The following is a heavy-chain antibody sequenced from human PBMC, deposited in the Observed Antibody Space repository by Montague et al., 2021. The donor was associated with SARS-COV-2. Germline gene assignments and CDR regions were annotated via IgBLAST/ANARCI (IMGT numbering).Heavy chain of an antibody. CDR2: IYSSGSN. D-gene: IGHD3-22*01. CDR1: GGSISSGSYY. J-gene: IGHJ3*02. CDR3: ARVPPYYYDSSGYYSGAFDI. Sequence: TLSLTCTVSGGSISSGSYYWSWIRQPAGKGLEWIGRIYSSGSNNYNPSIKSRVTISVDTSKNQFSLKLSAVTAADTAVYYCARVPPYYYDSSGYYSGAFDIWGQGTMVTVSS. V-gene: IGHV4-61*02.